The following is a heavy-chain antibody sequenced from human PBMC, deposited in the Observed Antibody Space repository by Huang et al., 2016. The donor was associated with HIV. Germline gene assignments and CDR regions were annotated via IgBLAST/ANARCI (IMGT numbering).Heavy chain of an antibody. CDR1: GFTFSGSA. Sequence: EVQLVESGGGLVQPGGSLKLSCAASGFTFSGSAMHGVRQAAGKGCDWVGRNRSKANNYATEEAAAVTGRFTIARDETKNTAYLQMNGLKIEDTAVYYCVREERYGSGGNAAFDLWGQGTILIVSS. V-gene: IGHV3-73*01. CDR2: NRSKANNYAT. D-gene: IGHD6-19*01. J-gene: IGHJ3*01. CDR3: VREERYGSGGNAAFDL.